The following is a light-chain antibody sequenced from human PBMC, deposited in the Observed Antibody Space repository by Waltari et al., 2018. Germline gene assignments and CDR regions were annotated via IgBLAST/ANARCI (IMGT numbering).Light chain of an antibody. J-gene: IGKJ4*01. CDR1: QSISNW. Sequence: DIQMTQSPSTLSASVGDRVTITCLARQSISNWLAFYQQKPGKAPKFLIYKTSNLESGVPSRFSGSGSGTEFTLTISSLQPDDFATYYCQQYNVYSLTFGGGTKVEIK. CDR3: QQYNVYSLT. CDR2: KTS. V-gene: IGKV1-5*03.